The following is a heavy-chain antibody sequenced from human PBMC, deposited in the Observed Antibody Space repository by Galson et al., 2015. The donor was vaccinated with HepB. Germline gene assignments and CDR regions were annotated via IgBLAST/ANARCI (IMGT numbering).Heavy chain of an antibody. J-gene: IGHJ5*02. CDR3: ARRSAAKRGGRWFDP. D-gene: IGHD6-13*01. Sequence: ETLSLTCTVSGGSISSSSYYWGWIRQPPGKGLGLIGTIYYSGSTYYNPSLKSRVTISVDTSKNQFSLRLSSVTAADTAVYYCARRSAAKRGGRWFDPWGQGTLVTVSS. CDR1: GGSISSSSYY. V-gene: IGHV4-39*01. CDR2: IYYSGST.